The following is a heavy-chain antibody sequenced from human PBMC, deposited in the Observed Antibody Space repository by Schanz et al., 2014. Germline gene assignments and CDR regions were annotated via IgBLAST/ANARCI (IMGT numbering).Heavy chain of an antibody. D-gene: IGHD1-26*01. CDR1: GFTFSSYG. CDR2: IRYDGTNK. J-gene: IGHJ5*02. V-gene: IGHV3-30*02. Sequence: VQLVESGGGLVEPGGSLGLSCAASGFTFSSYGMHWVRQAPGKGLEWVAFIRYDGTNKYYADSVKGRFTISRDNSKNTLYLQMNSLRAEDTAVYFCARDLKFLSGSYFDPWGQGTLVTVSS. CDR3: ARDLKFLSGSYFDP.